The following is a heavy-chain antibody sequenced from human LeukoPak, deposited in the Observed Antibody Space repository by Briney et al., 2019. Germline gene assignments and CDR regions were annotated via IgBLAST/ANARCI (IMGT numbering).Heavy chain of an antibody. CDR2: IYPGDSDT. CDR1: GYSFTSYW. D-gene: IGHD1-26*01. CDR3: ARSLVGATVPFDY. J-gene: IGHJ4*02. V-gene: IGHV5-51*01. Sequence: GESLKISCKGSGYSFTSYWIGWVRQMPGNGLEWMGIIYPGDSDTRYSPSFQGQVTISADKSITTAYLQWSNLKASDTAMYYCARSLVGATVPFDYWGQGTLVTVSS.